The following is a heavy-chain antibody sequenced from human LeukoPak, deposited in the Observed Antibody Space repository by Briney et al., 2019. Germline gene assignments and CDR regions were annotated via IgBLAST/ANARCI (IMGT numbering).Heavy chain of an antibody. J-gene: IGHJ4*02. CDR2: IYSGGST. Sequence: GGSLRLSCAASGFTVSSNYMYWVRQAPGKGLEWVSVIYSGGSTSYADSVKGRFTISRDNSKNTLYLQLNSLRAEDTAVYYCARDFDSPDTTRYWGQGTLVTVSS. V-gene: IGHV3-53*01. D-gene: IGHD1-1*01. CDR3: ARDFDSPDTTRY. CDR1: GFTVSSNY.